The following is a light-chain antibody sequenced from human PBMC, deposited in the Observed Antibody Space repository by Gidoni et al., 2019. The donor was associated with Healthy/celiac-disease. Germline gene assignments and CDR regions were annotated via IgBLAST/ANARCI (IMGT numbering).Light chain of an antibody. CDR3: QQANSFPLT. V-gene: IGKV1-12*01. Sequence: DIQMTQSPSSVSASVGERVTITCLAIQGISSCLAWYQKKPGKAPKILIYAESSLQSVVPSRFSGSGSGTDFTLTISSLQPEDFATYYCQQANSFPLTFXGXTRVEIK. CDR2: AES. J-gene: IGKJ4*01. CDR1: QGISSC.